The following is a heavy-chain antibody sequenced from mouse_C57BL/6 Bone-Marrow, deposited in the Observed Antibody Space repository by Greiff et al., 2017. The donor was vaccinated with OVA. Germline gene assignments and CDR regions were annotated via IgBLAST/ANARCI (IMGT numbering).Heavy chain of an antibody. CDR1: GYTFTSYW. J-gene: IGHJ3*02. Sequence: QVQLKQPGAELVRPGSSVKLSCKASGYTFTSYWMDWVKQRPGQGLEWIGNIYPSDSETHYNQKFKDKATLTVDKSSSTAYMQLSSLTSEDSAVYYCARRDGNYPSWWGQGTLVTVSA. V-gene: IGHV1-61*01. CDR2: IYPSDSET. D-gene: IGHD2-1*01. CDR3: ARRDGNYPSW.